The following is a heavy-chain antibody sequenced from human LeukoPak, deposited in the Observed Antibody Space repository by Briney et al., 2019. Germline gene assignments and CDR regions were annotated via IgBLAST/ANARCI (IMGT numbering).Heavy chain of an antibody. J-gene: IGHJ4*02. CDR2: MNPNSGNT. Sequence: EASVKVSCKASGYTFTSYDINWVRQATGQGLEWMGWMNPNSGNTGYAQKFQGRVTMTRKTSISTAYMELSSLRSEDTAVYYCARVVGFGPGVDYWGQGTLVTVSS. CDR1: GYTFTSYD. V-gene: IGHV1-8*01. CDR3: ARVVGFGPGVDY. D-gene: IGHD3-10*01.